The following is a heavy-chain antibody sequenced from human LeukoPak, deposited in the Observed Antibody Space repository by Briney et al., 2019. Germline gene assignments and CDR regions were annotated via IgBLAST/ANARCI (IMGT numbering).Heavy chain of an antibody. J-gene: IGHJ4*02. Sequence: QPGGSLRLSCAASGSTFSSFAMNGVRQAPGQGLEWGSTMSGDATSTYYATSVKGRFTISRDNSKTTLFLQMNSLRAEDTAVYYCAKRRSGSSWYSSDSWGQGTLVTVSS. D-gene: IGHD6-13*01. V-gene: IGHV3-23*01. CDR1: GSTFSSFA. CDR3: AKRRSGSSWYSSDS. CDR2: MSGDATST.